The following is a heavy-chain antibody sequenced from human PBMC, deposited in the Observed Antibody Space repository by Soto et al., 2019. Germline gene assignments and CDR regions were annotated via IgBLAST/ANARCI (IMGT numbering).Heavy chain of an antibody. CDR2: INPNSGGT. J-gene: IGHJ3*02. D-gene: IGHD2-15*01. V-gene: IGHV1-2*04. CDR3: ASGRDGQPWHAFDI. Sequence: QMQLVQSGAEVKKPGASVKVSCKASGYTFTGYYMHWVRQAPGQGLEWMGWINPNSGGTNYAQKFQCWVTMTRDTSISTAYLELSRLSSDDTAVYYCASGRDGQPWHAFDIWGQGTMVTVSS. CDR1: GYTFTGYY.